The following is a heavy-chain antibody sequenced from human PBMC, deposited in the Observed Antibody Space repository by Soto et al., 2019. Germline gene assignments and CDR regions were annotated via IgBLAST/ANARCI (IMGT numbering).Heavy chain of an antibody. D-gene: IGHD3-3*01. Sequence: SVSNAWMNWVRQAPGKGLEWVGRIKSKTDGGTTDYAAPVKGRFTISRDDSKNTLYLQMNSLKTEDTAVYYCTTAYYDFXXXXXXXXFDIWGQGTMVTVSS. CDR3: TTAYYDFXXXXXXXXFDI. CDR1: SVSNAW. V-gene: IGHV3-15*07. CDR2: IKSKTDGGTT. J-gene: IGHJ3*02.